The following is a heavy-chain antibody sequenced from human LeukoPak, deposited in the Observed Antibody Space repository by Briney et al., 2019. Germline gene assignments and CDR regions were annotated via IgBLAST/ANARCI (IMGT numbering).Heavy chain of an antibody. CDR3: AKWCGYSSSCFDY. CDR1: GFTFSSYA. CDR2: ISGSGGST. D-gene: IGHD6-13*01. Sequence: GGSLRLSCAASGFTFSSYAMSWVRQAPGKGLEWVSAISGSGGSTYYADSVKGRFTISRDNPKNTLYLQMNSLRAEDTAVYYCAKWCGYSSSCFDYWGQGTLVTVSS. V-gene: IGHV3-23*01. J-gene: IGHJ4*02.